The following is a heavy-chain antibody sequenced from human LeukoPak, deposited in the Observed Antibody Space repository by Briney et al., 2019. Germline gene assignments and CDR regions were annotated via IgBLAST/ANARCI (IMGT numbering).Heavy chain of an antibody. CDR3: ARHDSSGYTLDAFDI. V-gene: IGHV4-39*01. CDR2: IYYSGST. D-gene: IGHD3-22*01. CDR1: GGSISSSSHY. J-gene: IGHJ3*02. Sequence: SETLSLTCTVSGGSISSSSHYWGWIRQPPGKGLEWIGSIYYSGSTYYNPSLKSRVTISVDTSKNQFSLKLSSVTAADTAVYYCARHDSSGYTLDAFDIWGQGTMVTVSS.